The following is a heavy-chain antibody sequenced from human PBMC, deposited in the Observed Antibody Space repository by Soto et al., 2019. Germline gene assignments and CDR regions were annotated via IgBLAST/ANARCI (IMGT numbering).Heavy chain of an antibody. Sequence: GGSLRLSCAAAGFTFSSYDMHWVRKATGKGLEWVSAIGTAGDTYYPGSVKGRFTISRENAKNSLYLQMNSLRAGDTAVYYCARALRCSGGSCYPSVFDYWGQGTLVTVSS. CDR3: ARALRCSGGSCYPSVFDY. J-gene: IGHJ4*02. CDR1: GFTFSSYD. V-gene: IGHV3-13*01. CDR2: IGTAGDT. D-gene: IGHD2-15*01.